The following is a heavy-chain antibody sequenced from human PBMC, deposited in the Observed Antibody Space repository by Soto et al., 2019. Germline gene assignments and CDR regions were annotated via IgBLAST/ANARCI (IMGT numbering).Heavy chain of an antibody. V-gene: IGHV3-30*03. CDR1: GFTFSTYV. CDR2: ISQDGNTK. D-gene: IGHD3-10*01. CDR3: VGQISSGY. Sequence: QVHLVESGGGVLQPGGSLRLSCEASGFTFSTYVMHWVRQAPGKGLEWVAVISQDGNTKLYADSVKGRFTISRDNSKNTLCLQMNSLRVEDTAVYYCVGQISSGYWGQGTLVTVSS. J-gene: IGHJ4*02.